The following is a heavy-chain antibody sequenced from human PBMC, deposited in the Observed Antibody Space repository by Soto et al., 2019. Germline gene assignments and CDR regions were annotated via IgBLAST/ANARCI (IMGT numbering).Heavy chain of an antibody. CDR2: IYYIGRT. V-gene: IGHV4-39*01. Sequence: PSETLSLTCAVTGDSINSRSYYWGCIRQPPGKGLEWIGSIYYIGRTYNNPSLRSRVSMSIDTSKVQSPLKLKSVTAAETALYFCERQRTSVVTQAYFDVWGPGSLVTV. D-gene: IGHD2-21*02. CDR3: ERQRTSVVTQAYFDV. CDR1: GDSINSRSYY. J-gene: IGHJ4*02.